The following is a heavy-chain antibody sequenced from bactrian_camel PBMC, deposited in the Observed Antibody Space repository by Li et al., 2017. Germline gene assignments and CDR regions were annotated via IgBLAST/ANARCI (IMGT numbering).Heavy chain of an antibody. CDR2: INVDGGTT. V-gene: IGHV3S40*01. D-gene: IGHD7*01. CDR1: GFTFSNYA. CDR3: AKDPFYGGAWHPRLTDVGY. Sequence: QLVESGGGLVQPGGSLRLSCAASGFTFSNYAMSWVRQAPGKGLEWVSAINVDGGTTYYADSVKGRFTISRDNSKNAVYLQLNSLKTEDTAMYYCAKDPFYGGAWHPRLTDVGYWGQGTQVTVS. J-gene: IGHJ6*01.